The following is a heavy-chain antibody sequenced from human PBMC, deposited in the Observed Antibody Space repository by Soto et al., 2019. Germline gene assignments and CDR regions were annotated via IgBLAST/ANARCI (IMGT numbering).Heavy chain of an antibody. CDR1: GGTLSSYT. CDR2: IIPILGIA. J-gene: IGHJ4*02. V-gene: IGHV1-69*02. CDR3: ARGQDSSSQKYDY. D-gene: IGHD6-6*01. Sequence: ASVKVSCKASGGTLSSYTISWVRQAPGQGLEWMGRIIPILGIANYAQKFQGRVTITADKSTSTAYMELSSLRSEDTAVYYCARGQDSSSQKYDYWGQGTLVTVSS.